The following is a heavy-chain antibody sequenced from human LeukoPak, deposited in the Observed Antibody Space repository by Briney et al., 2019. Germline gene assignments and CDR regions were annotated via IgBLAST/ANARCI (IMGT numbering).Heavy chain of an antibody. V-gene: IGHV4-59*01. CDR3: ASGETGSTLGGY. D-gene: IGHD1-1*01. CDR2: IYYSGTT. CDR1: GGSMNNYY. Sequence: PSDTLSLTCTVSGGSMNNYYWHWIRQPPGKGLEWIGYIYYSGTTNYNPSLKSRITMSVDTSKNQYSLKLTSVTAADTAVYYCASGETGSTLGGYWGQGTLVTVSS. J-gene: IGHJ4*02.